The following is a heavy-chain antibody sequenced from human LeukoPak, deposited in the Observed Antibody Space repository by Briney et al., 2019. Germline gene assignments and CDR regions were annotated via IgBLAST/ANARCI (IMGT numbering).Heavy chain of an antibody. CDR2: IYYSGST. J-gene: IGHJ4*02. V-gene: IGHV4-39*01. CDR1: GGSISSSSYY. Sequence: SETLSLTCTVSGGSISSSSYYWGWIRQPPGKGLEWIGSIYYSGSTYYNPSLKSRVTISADTSKNQFSLKLSSVTAADTAVYYCASGDYDYVWGSYRHDYWGQGTLVTVSS. CDR3: ASGDYDYVWGSYRHDY. D-gene: IGHD3-16*02.